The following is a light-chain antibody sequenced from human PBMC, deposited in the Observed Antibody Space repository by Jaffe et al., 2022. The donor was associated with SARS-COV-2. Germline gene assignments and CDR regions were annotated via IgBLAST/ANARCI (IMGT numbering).Light chain of an antibody. CDR2: AAS. J-gene: IGKJ4*01. V-gene: IGKV3-15*01. CDR1: QSVGSN. Sequence: EIVMTQSPATLSVSPGERATLSCRASQSVGSNLAWYQQKPGQAPRLLIYAASTRATGLPPRFSGSGSGTEFTLTISSLQSEDFAVYYCQQYNNWPLTFGGGTKVEIK. CDR3: QQYNNWPLT.